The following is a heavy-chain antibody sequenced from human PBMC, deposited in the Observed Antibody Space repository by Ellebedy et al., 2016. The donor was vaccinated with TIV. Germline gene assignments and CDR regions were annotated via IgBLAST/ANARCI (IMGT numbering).Heavy chain of an antibody. CDR3: ARDASNRGDLDY. CDR1: GFALSSYP. J-gene: IGHJ4*02. Sequence: PGGSLRLSCAASGFALSSYPTSWLRQAPGQGLEWVTPISSSSTYIYYADSVRGRFTISRDNAKNSMYLQLSSLKAEDTAVYYCARDASNRGDLDYWGQGTLVTVSS. CDR2: ISSSSTYI. V-gene: IGHV3-21*01. D-gene: IGHD3-16*01.